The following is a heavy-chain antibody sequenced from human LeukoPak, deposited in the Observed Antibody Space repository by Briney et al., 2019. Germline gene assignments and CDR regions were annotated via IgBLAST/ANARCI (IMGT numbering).Heavy chain of an antibody. CDR1: GDSVSSNSAA. V-gene: IGHV6-1*01. Sequence: SQTLSLTCAISGDSVSSNSAAWNWIRQSPSRGLEWLGRTYYRSKWYNDYAVSVKSRITINPDTSKNQFSLQLNSVTPEDTAVYYCARGYYYGSGSYFWLAHFDYWGQGTLVTVSS. CDR3: ARGYYYGSGSYFWLAHFDY. D-gene: IGHD3-10*01. J-gene: IGHJ4*02. CDR2: TYYRSKWYN.